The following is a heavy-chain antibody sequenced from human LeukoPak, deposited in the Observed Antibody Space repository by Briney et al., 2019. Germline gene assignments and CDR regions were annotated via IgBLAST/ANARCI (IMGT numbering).Heavy chain of an antibody. D-gene: IGHD2-21*02. CDR1: GFTFSSYS. Sequence: GGSLRLSCAASGFTFSSYSMNWVRQAPGKGLEWVSSISSSSSYIYYADSVKGRFTISRDNAKNSLYLQMNSLRAEDTAVYYCARDRDVYCGGDCLLNPDAFDIRGQGTMVTVSS. CDR2: ISSSSSYI. V-gene: IGHV3-21*01. CDR3: ARDRDVYCGGDCLLNPDAFDI. J-gene: IGHJ3*02.